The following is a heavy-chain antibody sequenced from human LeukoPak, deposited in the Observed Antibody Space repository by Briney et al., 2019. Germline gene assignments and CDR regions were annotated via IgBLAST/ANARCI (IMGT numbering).Heavy chain of an antibody. V-gene: IGHV3-23*01. Sequence: GGALRLSCAASGFTFSSYGMSWVRQAPGKGLEWVSAISGSGGSTYYADSVKGRFTISRDNSKNTLYLQMNSLRAEDTAVYYCAKDEGYCSGGSCHSFFDYWGQGTLVTVSS. J-gene: IGHJ4*02. CDR3: AKDEGYCSGGSCHSFFDY. CDR2: ISGSGGST. D-gene: IGHD2-15*01. CDR1: GFTFSSYG.